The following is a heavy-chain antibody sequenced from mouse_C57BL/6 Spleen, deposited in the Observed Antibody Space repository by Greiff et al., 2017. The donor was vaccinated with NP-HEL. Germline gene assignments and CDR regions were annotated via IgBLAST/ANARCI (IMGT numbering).Heavy chain of an antibody. V-gene: IGHV1-50*01. CDR2: IDPSDSYT. CDR1: GYTFTSYW. D-gene: IGHD1-1*01. Sequence: QVQLQQPGAELVKPGASVKLSCKASGYTFTSYWMQWVKQRPGQGLEWIGEIDPSDSYTNYNQKFKGKATLTVDTSSSTAYMQLSSLTSEDSAVFYCARRVLFGDYYYGGYWGQGTTLTVSS. CDR3: ARRVLFGDYYYGGY. J-gene: IGHJ2*01.